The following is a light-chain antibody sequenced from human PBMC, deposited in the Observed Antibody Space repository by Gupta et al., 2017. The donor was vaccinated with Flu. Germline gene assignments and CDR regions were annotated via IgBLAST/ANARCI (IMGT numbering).Light chain of an antibody. CDR1: HNIRSY. CDR3: QQSYSIPQT. V-gene: IGKV1-39*01. J-gene: IGKJ1*01. Sequence: DIQMTQFPSSLSASVGDRVTITCRASHNIRSYLNWYQQKPGKAPKFLIYDASTLQSGVPSRFSGSGSGTNFTVTISRLQPEDFATYYCQQSYSIPQTFGQGTKVEI. CDR2: DAS.